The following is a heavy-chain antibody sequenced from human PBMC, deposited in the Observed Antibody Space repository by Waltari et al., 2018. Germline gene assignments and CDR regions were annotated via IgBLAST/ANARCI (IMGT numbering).Heavy chain of an antibody. Sequence: QVQLVESGGGVVQPGGSLRLSCAASGFTFSSYGMHWVRQAPGKGLEWVAFIRYDGSNKYYADSVKGRFTISRDNSKNTLYLQMNSLRAEDTAVYYCANTEGYYYDSSHTGFVSHWGQGTLVTVSS. CDR2: IRYDGSNK. CDR1: GFTFSSYG. CDR3: ANTEGYYYDSSHTGFVSH. J-gene: IGHJ4*02. D-gene: IGHD3-22*01. V-gene: IGHV3-30*02.